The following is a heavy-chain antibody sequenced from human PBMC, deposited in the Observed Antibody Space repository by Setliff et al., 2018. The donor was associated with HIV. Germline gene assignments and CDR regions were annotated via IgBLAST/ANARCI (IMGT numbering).Heavy chain of an antibody. CDR1: GFNFKTYG. J-gene: IGHJ4*02. V-gene: IGHV3-48*01. CDR3: VRDRDRAFDY. CDR2: NGIINGAK. Sequence: GGSLRLSCAASGFNFKTYGVTWVRQAPGEGLEWISYNGIINGAKQYADSMEGRFTISRDDAKNSLYLQMDSLRAEDTAVYYCVRDRDRAFDYWGQGILVTVSS.